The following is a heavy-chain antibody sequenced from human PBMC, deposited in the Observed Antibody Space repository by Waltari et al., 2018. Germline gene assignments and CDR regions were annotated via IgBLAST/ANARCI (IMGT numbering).Heavy chain of an antibody. CDR3: AKDMVPYYDSSGYYWAPDY. J-gene: IGHJ4*02. CDR2: IWYDGSNK. Sequence: QVQLVESGGGVVQPGRSLRLTCAASGFTFSSYGMHWVHQAPGKGLEWVAVIWYDGSNKYYADSVKGRFTISRDNSKNTLYLQMNSLRAEDTAMYYCAKDMVPYYDSSGYYWAPDYWGQGTLVTVSS. D-gene: IGHD3-22*01. V-gene: IGHV3-30*18. CDR1: GFTFSSYG.